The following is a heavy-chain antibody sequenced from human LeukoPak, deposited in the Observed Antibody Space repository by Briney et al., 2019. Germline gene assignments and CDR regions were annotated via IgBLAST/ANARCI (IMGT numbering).Heavy chain of an antibody. J-gene: IGHJ4*02. CDR3: ARGLGFLEWLLLDY. CDR2: IKQDGSEK. V-gene: IGHV3-7*01. CDR1: GFTFSSYA. Sequence: PGGSLRLSCAASGFTFSSYAMSWVRQAPGKGLEWVANIKQDGSEKYYVDSVKGRFTISRDNAKNSLYLQMNSLRAEDTAVYYCARGLGFLEWLLLDYWGQGTLVTVSS. D-gene: IGHD3-3*01.